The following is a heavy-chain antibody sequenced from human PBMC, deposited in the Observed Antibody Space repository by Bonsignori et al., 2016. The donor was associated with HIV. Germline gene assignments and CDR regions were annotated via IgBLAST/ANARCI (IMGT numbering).Heavy chain of an antibody. J-gene: IGHJ3*02. V-gene: IGHV1-18*01. D-gene: IGHD3-3*01. Sequence: WVRQAPGQGLEWMGWISAYNGNTNYAQKLQGRVTMTTDTSTSTAYMELRSLRSDDTAVYYCARDRVDFWSLGDAFDIWGQGTMVTVSS. CDR2: ISAYNGNT. CDR3: ARDRVDFWSLGDAFDI.